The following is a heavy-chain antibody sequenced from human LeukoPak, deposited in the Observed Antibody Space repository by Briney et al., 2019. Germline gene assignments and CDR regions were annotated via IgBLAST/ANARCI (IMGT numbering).Heavy chain of an antibody. CDR1: GFTFSSYA. Sequence: PGGSLRLSCAASGFTFSSYAMTWVRQAPGKGLEWVSAISGSGGSTYYADSVKGRFTISRDNSRNTLYLQMNSLRAEDTAVYYCAKGGRLRYFVDRVGYYGMDVWGQGTTVTVSS. CDR2: ISGSGGST. D-gene: IGHD3-9*01. CDR3: AKGGRLRYFVDRVGYYGMDV. V-gene: IGHV3-23*01. J-gene: IGHJ6*02.